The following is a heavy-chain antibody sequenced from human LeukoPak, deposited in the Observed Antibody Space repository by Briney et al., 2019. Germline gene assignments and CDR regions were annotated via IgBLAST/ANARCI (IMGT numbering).Heavy chain of an antibody. D-gene: IGHD3-3*01. CDR2: ISGSSSTI. V-gene: IGHV3-48*01. CDR1: GFTFSSYS. Sequence: GGSLRPSCAASGFTFSSYSMNWVRQAPGKGLEWVSYISGSSSTIYYADSVKGRFTISRDNSKNTLYLQMNSLRAEDTAVYYYARGDDFWSGYGAAFDIWGQGTMVTVSS. J-gene: IGHJ3*02. CDR3: ARGDDFWSGYGAAFDI.